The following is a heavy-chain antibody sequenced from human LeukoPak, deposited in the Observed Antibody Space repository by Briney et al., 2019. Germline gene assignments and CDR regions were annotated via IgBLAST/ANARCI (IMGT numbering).Heavy chain of an antibody. V-gene: IGHV3-7*01. CDR1: GFTFSSYW. D-gene: IGHD3-3*01. CDR2: IKQDGREK. CDR3: AREWNDFWSGKSFDY. J-gene: IGHJ4*02. Sequence: GGSLRLSCAASGFTFSSYWMSWVRETPGTGLEWVANIKQDGREKYYVHSVKGRFTISRDNAKNSLYLQMNSLRAEDTAVYYCAREWNDFWSGKSFDYWGQGTLVTVSS.